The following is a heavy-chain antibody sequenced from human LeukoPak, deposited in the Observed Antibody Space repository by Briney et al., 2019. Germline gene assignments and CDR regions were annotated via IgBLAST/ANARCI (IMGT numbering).Heavy chain of an antibody. CDR3: ARIGYSSSCFDY. V-gene: IGHV3-7*01. D-gene: IGHD6-13*01. CDR2: IKQDGSQK. Sequence: PGGSLRLSCAASGFTFSNYWMSWVRQAPGKGLEWVANIKQDGSQKYYVDSVKGRFTISRDNAKNPLYLQMNSLRAEDTAVYFCARIGYSSSCFDYWGQGTLVTVSS. J-gene: IGHJ4*02. CDR1: GFTFSNYW.